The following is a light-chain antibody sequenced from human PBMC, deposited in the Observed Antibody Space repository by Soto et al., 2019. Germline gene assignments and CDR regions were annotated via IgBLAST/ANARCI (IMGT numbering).Light chain of an antibody. Sequence: EVLLTQSPGTLSLSPGERATLSCRASQSIFSNYLAWYQQKSGQAPRLLIYGASNRDTGIPDRFSGSGSGTDFTLPISRLEPEDVAVYYCQQYGTSPRTFGQGTKVEF. J-gene: IGKJ1*01. CDR1: QSIFSNY. CDR3: QQYGTSPRT. V-gene: IGKV3-20*01. CDR2: GAS.